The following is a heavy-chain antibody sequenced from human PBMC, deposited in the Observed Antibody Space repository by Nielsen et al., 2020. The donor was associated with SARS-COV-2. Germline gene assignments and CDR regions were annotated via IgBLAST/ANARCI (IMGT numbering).Heavy chain of an antibody. Sequence: GESLKISCAASGFTFSSYGMHWVRQAPGKGLEWVAVISYDGSNKYYADSVKGRFAISRDNSKNTLYLQMNSLRAEDTAVYYCAKDLYCSSTSCYYGSHYYYGMDVWGQGTTVTVSS. J-gene: IGHJ6*02. CDR3: AKDLYCSSTSCYYGSHYYYGMDV. V-gene: IGHV3-30*18. CDR1: GFTFSSYG. D-gene: IGHD2-2*01. CDR2: ISYDGSNK.